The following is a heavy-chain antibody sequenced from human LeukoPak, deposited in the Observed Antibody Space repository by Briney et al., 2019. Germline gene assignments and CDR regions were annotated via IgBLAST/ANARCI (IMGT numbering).Heavy chain of an antibody. CDR2: ISAYNGNT. D-gene: IGHD6-13*01. Sequence: ASLNLSCKVSGYTFTRDGISWVRQAPGQGLGWMGWISAYNGNTNYAQKLQGRVTMTTDTSTSTAYMELRSLRSDDTAVYYCARLGGAAAATDYFDYWGQGTLVTVSS. V-gene: IGHV1-18*01. CDR1: GYTFTRDG. J-gene: IGHJ4*02. CDR3: ARLGGAAAATDYFDY.